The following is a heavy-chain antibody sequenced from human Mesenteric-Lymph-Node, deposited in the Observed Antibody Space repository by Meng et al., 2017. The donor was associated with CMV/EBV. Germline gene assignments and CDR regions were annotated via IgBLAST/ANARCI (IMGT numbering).Heavy chain of an antibody. V-gene: IGHV6-1*01. D-gene: IGHD3-3*01. CDR1: GDSVSSNSAA. CDR2: TYYRSKWYN. Sequence: LRLSCAISGDSVSSNSAAWNWIRQSPSRGLEWLGRTYYRSKWYNDYAVSVKSRITINPDTSKNQFSLQLNSVTPEDTAVYYCARVPDDFWSGYYRAGAFDIWGQGTMVTVSS. CDR3: ARVPDDFWSGYYRAGAFDI. J-gene: IGHJ3*02.